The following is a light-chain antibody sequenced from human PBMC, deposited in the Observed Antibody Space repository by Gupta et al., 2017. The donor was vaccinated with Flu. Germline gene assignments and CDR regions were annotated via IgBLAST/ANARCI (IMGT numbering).Light chain of an antibody. J-gene: IGKJ4*01. CDR3: QQDNNWPLT. CDR2: GAS. Sequence: PATLSVSPGERATLSCRASQSVSSNLAWYQQKPGQAPRLLIFGASTRATGIPARFSGSGSGTVFTLTISSLQSEDFAVYYCQQDNNWPLTFGGGTKVEIK. CDR1: QSVSSN. V-gene: IGKV3-15*01.